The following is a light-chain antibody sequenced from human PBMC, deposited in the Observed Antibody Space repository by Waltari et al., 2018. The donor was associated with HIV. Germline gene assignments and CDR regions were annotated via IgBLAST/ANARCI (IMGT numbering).Light chain of an antibody. CDR2: DVF. CDR1: KNDIGRYDY. CDR3: SSYSCTSTLDV. J-gene: IGLJ1*01. V-gene: IGLV2-14*03. Sequence: QSALTQPPSVSGSPGQSVVISCSGSKNDIGRYDYVSWYQQSPGKAPQLILLDVFKRPSGLSPRFAGSKSGTTASLNMSSLHFDDEANYFCSSYSCTSTLDVFGTGTRVTV.